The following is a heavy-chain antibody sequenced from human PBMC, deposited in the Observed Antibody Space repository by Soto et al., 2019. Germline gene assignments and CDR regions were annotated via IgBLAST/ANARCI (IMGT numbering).Heavy chain of an antibody. CDR3: ARELVRGFDY. D-gene: IGHD1-26*01. CDR1: GFSFRNYV. CDR2: ISSDGGYK. Sequence: PGGSLRLSCAVSGFSFRNYVMNWVRQAPGKGLEWVAGISSDGGYKYHSDSVKGRFTISRDNSKNTLYLQMSSLRDEDTALYYCARELVRGFDYWGQGTLVTVSS. J-gene: IGHJ4*02. V-gene: IGHV3-30*03.